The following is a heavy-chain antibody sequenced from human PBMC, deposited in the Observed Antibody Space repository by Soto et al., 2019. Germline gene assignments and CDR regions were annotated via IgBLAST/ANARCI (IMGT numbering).Heavy chain of an antibody. CDR3: ARDSPRGYGMDV. J-gene: IGHJ6*02. Sequence: EVQLVESGGGLVKPGGSLRLSCAASGFTFSSYSMIWVRQAPGKGLEWVSSISSSSSYIYYADSVKGRFTISRDNAKNSLYLQMNSLRAEDTAVYYCARDSPRGYGMDVWGQGTTVTVSS. CDR1: GFTFSSYS. CDR2: ISSSSSYI. V-gene: IGHV3-21*01.